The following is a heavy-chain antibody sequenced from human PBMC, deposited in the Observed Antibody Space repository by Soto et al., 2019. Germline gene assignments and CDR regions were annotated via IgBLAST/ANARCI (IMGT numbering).Heavy chain of an antibody. V-gene: IGHV1-69*13. CDR3: ARATLGSSSWYTTGFMDV. Sequence: SVKLSCKASGGTFRSYAISWVRQAPGQGLEWMGGIIPIFGTANYAQKFQGRVTITADESTSTAYMELSSLRSEDTAVYYCARATLGSSSWYTTGFMDVWGQGTTVTVSS. D-gene: IGHD6-13*01. CDR2: IIPIFGTA. J-gene: IGHJ6*02. CDR1: GGTFRSYA.